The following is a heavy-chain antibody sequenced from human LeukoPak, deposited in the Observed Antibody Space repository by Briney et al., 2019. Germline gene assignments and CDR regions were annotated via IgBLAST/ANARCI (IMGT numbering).Heavy chain of an antibody. V-gene: IGHV4-61*01. CDR2: IYYSGST. J-gene: IGHJ4*02. D-gene: IGHD6-13*01. Sequence: SQTLSLTCTVSGGSISSGSYYWSWIRQPPGKGLEWIGYIYYSGSTNYHPSLKSRLTISVDTSKNQFSLKLSSVTAADTAVYYCARARSSWYYFDYWGQGTLVTVSS. CDR1: GGSISSGSYY. CDR3: ARARSSWYYFDY.